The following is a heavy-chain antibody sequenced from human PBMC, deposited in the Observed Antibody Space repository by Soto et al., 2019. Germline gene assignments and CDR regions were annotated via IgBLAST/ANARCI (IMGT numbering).Heavy chain of an antibody. J-gene: IGHJ5*02. Sequence: QVQLMESGGGVVQPGRSLRLSCAASGFTFSSYAMHWVRQAPGKGLEWVAVISYDGSNKYYADSVKGRFTISRDNSKNTLYLQMNSLRAEDTAVYYCARDYLIAVVLPQSTNWFDPWDQGTLVTVSS. CDR3: ARDYLIAVVLPQSTNWFDP. CDR2: ISYDGSNK. V-gene: IGHV3-30-3*01. D-gene: IGHD6-19*01. CDR1: GFTFSSYA.